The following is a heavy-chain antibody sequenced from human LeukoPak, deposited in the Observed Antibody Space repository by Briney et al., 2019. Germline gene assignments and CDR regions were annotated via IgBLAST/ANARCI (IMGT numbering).Heavy chain of an antibody. CDR1: GFTFSNYA. CDR3: VKDFSRAIQMWLHFDS. Sequence: GGSLRLSCSASGFTFSNYATHWVRQAPGKGLELLSAIRSNGASKQYADSVKGRFTISRDNSENTLYLQMSGLRAEDTAVYYCVKDFSRAIQMWLHFDSWGQGTLVTVS. CDR2: IRSNGASK. D-gene: IGHD3-22*01. V-gene: IGHV3-64D*09. J-gene: IGHJ4*02.